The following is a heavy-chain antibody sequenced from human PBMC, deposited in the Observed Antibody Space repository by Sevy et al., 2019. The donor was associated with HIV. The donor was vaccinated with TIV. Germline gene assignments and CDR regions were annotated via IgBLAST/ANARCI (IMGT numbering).Heavy chain of an antibody. D-gene: IGHD5-18*01. Sequence: GGSLRLSCVTSGFSFSDYHMSWIRLAPGKGLEWISHITSSHGAKVYADSVRGRFDISRDNARKSVYLQMNRLQVEDTATYFCVGRRYRVGHSWSYFFDFSGQRTPVTVSS. J-gene: IGHJ4*02. CDR2: ITSSHGAK. CDR3: VGRRYRVGHSWSYFFDF. CDR1: GFSFSDYH. V-gene: IGHV3-11*01.